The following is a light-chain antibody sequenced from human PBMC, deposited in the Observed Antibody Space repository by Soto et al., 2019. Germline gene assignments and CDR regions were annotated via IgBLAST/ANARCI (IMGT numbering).Light chain of an antibody. Sequence: DIVMTQTPLSSPVTLGQPASISCRSSQSLVHSNGDTYLSWLQQRPGQPPRLLIYKLSNRFSGVPDRFSGSEAGTDFTLKISRVEAENVGVYYCMQATQFPYTFGQGTKLEIK. CDR1: QSLVHSNGDTY. CDR2: KLS. J-gene: IGKJ2*01. V-gene: IGKV2-24*01. CDR3: MQATQFPYT.